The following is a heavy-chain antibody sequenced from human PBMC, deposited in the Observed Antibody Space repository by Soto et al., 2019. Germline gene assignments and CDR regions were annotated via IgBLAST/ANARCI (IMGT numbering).Heavy chain of an antibody. J-gene: IGHJ6*02. CDR1: GGSFSGYY. D-gene: IGHD2-2*01. V-gene: IGHV4-34*01. CDR3: AREEVAQWFTRGYYGMDV. Sequence: QVQLQQWGAGLLKPSETLSLTCAVYGGSFSGYYWDWIRQPPGKGLEWIGGINHGGSTNYNPSLKSRVTISVDTSKTHFSLKLTSVTAADTAVYYCAREEVAQWFTRGYYGMDVWGQGTTVTVSS. CDR2: INHGGST.